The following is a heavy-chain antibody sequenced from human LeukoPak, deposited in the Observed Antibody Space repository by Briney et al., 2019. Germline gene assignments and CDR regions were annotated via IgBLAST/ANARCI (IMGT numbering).Heavy chain of an antibody. D-gene: IGHD6-13*01. CDR2: FIPIFGTA. V-gene: IGHV1-69*05. Sequence: GASVKVSCKASGGTFSSYAISWVRQAPGQGLEWMGRFIPIFGTANYAQKFQGRVTITTDESTSTAYMELSSLRSEDTAVYYCAAVWGWYSKVIFDYWGQGTLVTVSS. J-gene: IGHJ4*02. CDR3: AAVWGWYSKVIFDY. CDR1: GGTFSSYA.